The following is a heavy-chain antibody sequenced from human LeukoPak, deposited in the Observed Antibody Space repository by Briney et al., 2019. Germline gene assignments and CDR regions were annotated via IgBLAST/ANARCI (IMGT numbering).Heavy chain of an antibody. CDR2: ISYDGKNK. CDR1: GFIFSSYA. J-gene: IGHJ4*02. V-gene: IGHV3-30*04. D-gene: IGHD3-16*02. CDR3: ATSAFTRKLSPFDS. Sequence: PGGSLRLSCTTSGFIFSSYAMHWVRQAPGKGLAWVAVISYDGKNKYYADSVKGRITISRDNSKNTLYLQMNSLRAEDTAVYYCATSAFTRKLSPFDSWGQGTLVTVSS.